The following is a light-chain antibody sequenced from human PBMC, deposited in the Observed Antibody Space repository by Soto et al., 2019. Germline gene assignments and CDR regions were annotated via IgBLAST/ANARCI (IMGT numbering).Light chain of an antibody. V-gene: IGKV3D-15*01. Sequence: EIVMTQSPVTLSLSPGERATLSCRASQSVGSNLAWYQQKGGQAPRLLIYRASTRATDIPARFSGSGSGTEFTLTISSLQYADFAVYYCQQYNNWSPATFGQGTKVDI. CDR2: RAS. CDR3: QQYNNWSPAT. CDR1: QSVGSN. J-gene: IGKJ1*01.